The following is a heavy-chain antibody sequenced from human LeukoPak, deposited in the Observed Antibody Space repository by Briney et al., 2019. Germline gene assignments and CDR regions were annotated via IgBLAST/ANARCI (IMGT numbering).Heavy chain of an antibody. CDR1: GFTFSSYS. J-gene: IGHJ4*02. CDR3: ARDRGSWYSY. D-gene: IGHD6-13*01. V-gene: IGHV3-48*04. Sequence: GGSLRLSCAASGFTFSSYSMNWVRQAPGKGLEWVSYISSSSSTIYYADSVKGRFTISRDNAKNSLYLQMNSLRAEDTAVYYCARDRGSWYSYWGQGTLVTVSS. CDR2: ISSSSSTI.